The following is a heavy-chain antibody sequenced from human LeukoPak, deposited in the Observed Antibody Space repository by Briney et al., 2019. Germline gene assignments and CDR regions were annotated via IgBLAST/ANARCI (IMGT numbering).Heavy chain of an antibody. Sequence: GGSLRLSCAVSGVTLSNYSMSWARQPPGKGLEWVSGISSSGSGCNTSYADCVKSRLTISRDSSKNTLFPHMNTLRAEDNGIYYCAKDRTMGASYWYFDLWGRGTLVTVSS. CDR3: AKDRTMGASYWYFDL. CDR1: GVTLSNYS. J-gene: IGHJ2*01. D-gene: IGHD1-26*01. CDR2: ISSSGSGCNT. V-gene: IGHV3-23*01.